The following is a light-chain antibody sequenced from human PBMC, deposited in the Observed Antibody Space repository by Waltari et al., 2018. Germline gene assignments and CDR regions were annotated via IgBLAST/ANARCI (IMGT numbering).Light chain of an antibody. CDR1: QSVTRA. CDR2: GAS. J-gene: IGKJ1*01. V-gene: IGKV3-20*01. CDR3: QHYLRLPVT. Sequence: EIVLTQSPGTLSLSPGESATLSCRTSQSVTRALAWYQQKPGQAPRLLIYGASNRATGIPDRFSVSGSGTDFSLTISSLEPEDFAVYYCQHYLRLPVTFGQGTKVEVK.